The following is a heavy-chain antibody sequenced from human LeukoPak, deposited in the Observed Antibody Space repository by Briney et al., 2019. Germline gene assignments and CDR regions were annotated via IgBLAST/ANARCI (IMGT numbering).Heavy chain of an antibody. V-gene: IGHV4-34*01. Sequence: SETLSLTCAVYGGSFSGYYWSWIRQPPGKGLEWIGEINHSGSTNYNPSLKSRVTISVDTSKNQFSLKLSSVTAADTAVYYCARGWMTYHYWGQGTLVTVSS. CDR3: ARGWMTYHY. CDR2: INHSGST. J-gene: IGHJ4*02. D-gene: IGHD1-1*01. CDR1: GGSFSGYY.